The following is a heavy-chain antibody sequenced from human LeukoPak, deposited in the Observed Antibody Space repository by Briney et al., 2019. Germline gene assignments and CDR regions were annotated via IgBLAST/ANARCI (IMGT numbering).Heavy chain of an antibody. J-gene: IGHJ4*02. CDR2: INWNGGST. V-gene: IGHV3-20*04. D-gene: IGHD3-16*01. CDR1: GFTFDNYG. CDR3: ARVFGDGYYFDY. Sequence: PGGSLRLSCAASGFTFDNYGMSWVRQAPGKGLEWVSGINWNGGSTGYADSVKGRFTISRDNAKNSLYLQMNSLRAEDTALYYCARVFGDGYYFDYWGQGTLVTVSS.